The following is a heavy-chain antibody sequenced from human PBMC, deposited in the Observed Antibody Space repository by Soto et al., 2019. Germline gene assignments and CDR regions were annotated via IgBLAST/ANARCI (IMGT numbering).Heavy chain of an antibody. CDR1: GGTFGSYT. CDR3: ARDPVVVPAARYYYYMDV. CDR2: IIPILGIA. V-gene: IGHV1-69*04. J-gene: IGHJ6*03. D-gene: IGHD2-2*01. Sequence: SVKVSCKASGGTFGSYTISWVRQAPGQGLEWMGRIIPILGIANYAQKFQGRVTITADKSTSTAYMELSSLRSEDTAVYYCARDPVVVPAARYYYYMDVWGKGTTVTVSS.